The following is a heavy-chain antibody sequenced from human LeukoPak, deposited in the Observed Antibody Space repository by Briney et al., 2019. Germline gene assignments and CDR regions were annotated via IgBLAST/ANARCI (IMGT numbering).Heavy chain of an antibody. V-gene: IGHV1-69-2*01. J-gene: IGHJ3*02. CDR3: AAVDVVPAAISLGVNI. CDR1: GYTFTDYY. CDR2: VAPEDGET. Sequence: ATVKISCKVSGYTFTDYYMHWVQQAPGKGLEWMGLVAPEDGETIYAEKFQGRVTITADTSTDTAYMELSSLRSEDTAVYCCAAVDVVPAAISLGVNIWGQGTMVTISS. D-gene: IGHD2-2*01.